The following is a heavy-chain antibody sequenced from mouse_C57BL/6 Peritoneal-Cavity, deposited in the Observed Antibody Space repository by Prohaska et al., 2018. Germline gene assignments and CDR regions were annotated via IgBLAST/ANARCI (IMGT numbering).Heavy chain of an antibody. J-gene: IGHJ3*01. CDR1: GFTFSNYW. CDR2: IRLKSDNYAT. V-gene: IGHV6-3*01. CDR3: TGPAAWFAY. Sequence: EVKLEESGGGLVQPGGSMKLSCVASGFTFSNYWMNWVRRCPWKWLEWVAQIRLKSDNYATDYAEAVKGRCTIARDDSKSSVYLQMNNLRAEDTGIYYCTGPAAWFAYWGQGTLVTVSA.